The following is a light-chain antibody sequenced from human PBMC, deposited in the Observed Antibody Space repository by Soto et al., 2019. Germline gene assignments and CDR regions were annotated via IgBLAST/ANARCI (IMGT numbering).Light chain of an antibody. V-gene: IGKV3-20*01. CDR3: QQYGSSVLT. CDR2: AAS. CDR1: HSVNSH. J-gene: IGKJ4*01. Sequence: MMMTQSPATLSVSPCERVTLSCRTSHSVNSHVAWYQQKPGQAPRLLMYAASSRATGIPDRFSGSGSGTDFSLTISRLEPEDFAVYYCQQYGSSVLTFGGGTKVDIK.